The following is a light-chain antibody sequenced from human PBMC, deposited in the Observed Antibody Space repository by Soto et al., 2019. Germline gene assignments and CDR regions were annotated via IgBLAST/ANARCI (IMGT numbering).Light chain of an antibody. CDR2: EVS. J-gene: IGLJ1*01. Sequence: QSVLTQPPSASGSPGQSVTISCTGTSSDFGGYNYVSWYQQHPGKAPKLMIYEVSKRPSGVPDRFSGSKSGNTASLTVSGLQAEDEADYYCSSYAGSNKGDVFGTGTKVTVL. V-gene: IGLV2-8*01. CDR1: SSDFGGYNY. CDR3: SSYAGSNKGDV.